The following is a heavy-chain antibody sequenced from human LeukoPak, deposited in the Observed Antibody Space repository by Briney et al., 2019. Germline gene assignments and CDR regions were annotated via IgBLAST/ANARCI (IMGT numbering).Heavy chain of an antibody. CDR3: ARPVDCSSTSCNDAFGI. D-gene: IGHD2-2*01. J-gene: IGHJ3*02. Sequence: SETLSLTCAVYGGSFSGFYWSLIRQPPGKGLEWIGEINHSGSTNYNPSLKSRVTISVDTSKNQFSLKLSSVTAADTAVYYCARPVDCSSTSCNDAFGIWGQGTKVTVSS. CDR1: GGSFSGFY. CDR2: INHSGST. V-gene: IGHV4-34*01.